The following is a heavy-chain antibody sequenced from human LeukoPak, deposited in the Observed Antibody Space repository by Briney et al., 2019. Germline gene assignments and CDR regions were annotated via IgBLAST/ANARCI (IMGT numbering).Heavy chain of an antibody. Sequence: PGGSLRLSCAASGFAFRTCWMTWVRQAPGKGLEWVASINQDGSGKYYVDSVKGRFTISRDNTKNSLYLQMNTLRAEDTAVYYCARQSARNWFDPWGQGTLVTVSS. CDR1: GFAFRTCW. CDR3: ARQSARNWFDP. D-gene: IGHD3-3*01. V-gene: IGHV3-7*01. CDR2: INQDGSGK. J-gene: IGHJ5*02.